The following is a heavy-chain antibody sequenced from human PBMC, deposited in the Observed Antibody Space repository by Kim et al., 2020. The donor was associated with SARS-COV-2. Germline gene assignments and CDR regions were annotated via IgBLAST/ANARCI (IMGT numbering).Heavy chain of an antibody. CDR1: GFTFSSYW. CDR2: INSDGSST. V-gene: IGHV3-74*01. J-gene: IGHJ3*02. Sequence: GGSLRLSCAASGFTFSSYWMHWVRQAPGKGLVWVSRINSDGSSTSYADSVKGRFTISRDNAKNTLYLQMNSLRAEDTAVYYCASTNRGWDYDFWSGADDFDIWGQGTMVTVSS. CDR3: ASTNRGWDYDFWSGADDFDI. D-gene: IGHD3-3*01.